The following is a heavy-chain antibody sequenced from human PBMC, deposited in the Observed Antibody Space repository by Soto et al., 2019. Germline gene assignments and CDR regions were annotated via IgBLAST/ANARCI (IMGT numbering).Heavy chain of an antibody. CDR1: GGTFSSYA. D-gene: IGHD1-26*01. V-gene: IGHV1-69*12. J-gene: IGHJ3*02. Sequence: QVQLVQSGAEVKKPGSSVKVSCKASGGTFSSYAISWVRQAPGQGLEWMGGIIPIFGTANYAQKFQGRVTIPADESTSTAYRERSSLSSEDTAVYYCARAPIVGATSSAFDIWGQGTMVTVSS. CDR2: IIPIFGTA. CDR3: ARAPIVGATSSAFDI.